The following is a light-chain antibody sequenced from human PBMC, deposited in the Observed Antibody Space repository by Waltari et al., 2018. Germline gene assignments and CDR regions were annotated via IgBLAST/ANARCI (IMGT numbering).Light chain of an antibody. CDR2: GAS. CDR1: QSVSSSY. J-gene: IGKJ2*01. CDR3: QQYGSSPYT. V-gene: IGKV3-20*01. Sequence: EIVLTQSPGTLSLPPGERATLSCRASQSVSSSYLAWYQQKPGQAPRLLIYGASSRATGIPDRVSGSGSGTDFTLTISRLEPEDFAVYYCQQYGSSPYTFGQGTKLEIK.